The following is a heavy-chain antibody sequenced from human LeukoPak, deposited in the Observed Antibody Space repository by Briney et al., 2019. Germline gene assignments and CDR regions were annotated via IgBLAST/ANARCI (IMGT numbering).Heavy chain of an antibody. D-gene: IGHD2-15*01. J-gene: IGHJ6*02. Sequence: SVKVSCKASGGTFSSYAISWVRQAPGQGLEWMGGIIPIFGTANYAQKFQGRVTITADESTSTAYMELSSLRSEDTAVYYCARDRTRGYCSGGSCYSVWLNYYYGMDVWGQGTTVTVSS. V-gene: IGHV1-69*01. CDR1: GGTFSSYA. CDR3: ARDRTRGYCSGGSCYSVWLNYYYGMDV. CDR2: IIPIFGTA.